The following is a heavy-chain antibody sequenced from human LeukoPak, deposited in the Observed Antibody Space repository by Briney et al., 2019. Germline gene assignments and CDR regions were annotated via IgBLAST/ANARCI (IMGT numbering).Heavy chain of an antibody. CDR3: AKAGGYCSSTSCRSWYYFDY. CDR1: GFTFSSYG. D-gene: IGHD2-2*01. Sequence: GGSLRLSCAASGFTFSSYGMSWVRQAPGKGLEWVSAISGSGGSTYYADSVKGRFTISRDNSKNTLYLQMNSLRGEDTAVYYCAKAGGYCSSTSCRSWYYFDYWGQGTLVTVSS. CDR2: ISGSGGST. V-gene: IGHV3-23*01. J-gene: IGHJ4*02.